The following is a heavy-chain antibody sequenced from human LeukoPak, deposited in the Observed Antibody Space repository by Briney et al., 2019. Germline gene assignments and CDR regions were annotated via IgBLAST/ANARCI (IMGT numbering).Heavy chain of an antibody. V-gene: IGHV1-46*01. Sequence: ASVKVSCKASGYTFISYGISWVRQAPGQGLEWMGVISPSGSSTSYAQKFQGRVTMTRDTSTSTVYMDLSSLRSEDTAVYYCAREGSDSSGYFDYWGLGTLVTVSS. CDR3: AREGSDSSGYFDY. CDR2: ISPSGSST. J-gene: IGHJ4*02. CDR1: GYTFISYG. D-gene: IGHD3-22*01.